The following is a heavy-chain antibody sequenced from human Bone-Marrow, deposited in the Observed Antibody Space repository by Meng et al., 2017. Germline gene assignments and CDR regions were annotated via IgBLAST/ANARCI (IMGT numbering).Heavy chain of an antibody. CDR1: GAAFSGYY. Sequence: QVQRQQWGEGLVKLSETLALACAVYGAAFSGYYWSWIRQPPGKGLEWIGEINHSGSTNYNPSLKSRVTISVDTSKNQFSLKLSSVTAADTAVYYCARGRVTTVTTPNWYFDLWGRGTLVTVSS. J-gene: IGHJ2*01. V-gene: IGHV4-34*01. D-gene: IGHD4-17*01. CDR2: INHSGST. CDR3: ARGRVTTVTTPNWYFDL.